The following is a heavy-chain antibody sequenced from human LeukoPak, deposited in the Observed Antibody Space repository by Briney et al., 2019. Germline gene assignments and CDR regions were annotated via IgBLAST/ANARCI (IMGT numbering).Heavy chain of an antibody. CDR2: ISSSSSTM. CDR1: GFTFSSYS. D-gene: IGHD3-10*01. J-gene: IGHJ4*02. V-gene: IGHV3-48*01. Sequence: GGSLRLSCAASGFTFSSYSMNWVRQAPGKGLEWVSYISSSSSTMYYADSVKGRFTISRDNAKNSLHLQMNSLRAEDTAVYYCTVADTMVRGVNWGQGTLVTVSS. CDR3: TVADTMVRGVN.